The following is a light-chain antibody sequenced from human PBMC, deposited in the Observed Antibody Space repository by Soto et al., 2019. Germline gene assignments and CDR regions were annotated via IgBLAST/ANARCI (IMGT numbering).Light chain of an antibody. CDR1: SGHSSYG. V-gene: IGLV4-69*01. J-gene: IGLJ7*01. CDR3: QTWGTGIPV. Sequence: QAVVTQSPSASASLGASVKLTCTLSSGHSSYGIAWHQQQPEKGPRYLMKLNSDGSHSKGDGIPDRFSGSSSGAERYLTISSPQSEDEADYYCQTWGTGIPVFGGGTQLTVL. CDR2: LNSDGSH.